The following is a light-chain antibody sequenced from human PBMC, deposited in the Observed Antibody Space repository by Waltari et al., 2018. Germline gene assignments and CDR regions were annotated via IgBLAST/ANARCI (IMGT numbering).Light chain of an antibody. J-gene: IGLJ2*01. CDR3: NSRDTSGNVV. CDR1: SLRKYY. Sequence: SSELTQDPAVSVALGQTVRITCQGDSLRKYYASWYQQKPGQAPVLVIYGKNNRPSGIPDRFSGSSSGNTDSLTIAGAQAEDEADYYCNSRDTSGNVVFGGGTKLTVL. CDR2: GKN. V-gene: IGLV3-19*01.